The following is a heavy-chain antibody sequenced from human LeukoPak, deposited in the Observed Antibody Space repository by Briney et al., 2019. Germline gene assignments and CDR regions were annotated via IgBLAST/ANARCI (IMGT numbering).Heavy chain of an antibody. Sequence: GGSLRLSCAASGFTFDDYAMPWVRQAPGKGLEWVSGISWNSGSIGYADSVKGRFTISRDNAKNSLYLQMNSLRAEDTALYYCAKGLTMIVVVSLDAFDIWGQGTMVTVSS. CDR1: GFTFDDYA. D-gene: IGHD3-22*01. J-gene: IGHJ3*02. CDR2: ISWNSGSI. V-gene: IGHV3-9*01. CDR3: AKGLTMIVVVSLDAFDI.